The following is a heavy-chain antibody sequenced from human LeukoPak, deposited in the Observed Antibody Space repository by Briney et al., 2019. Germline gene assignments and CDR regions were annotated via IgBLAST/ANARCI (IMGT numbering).Heavy chain of an antibody. D-gene: IGHD5-12*01. V-gene: IGHV3-21*01. CDR1: GFTFSSYS. Sequence: GGSLRLSCAASGFTFSSYSMDWVRQAPGKGLEWVSSISSSSSYIYYADSVKGRFTISRDNAKNSLYLQMNSLRAEDTAVYYCARDLRWMEWLEPLHAYYYYYGMDVWGQGTTVTVSS. CDR3: ARDLRWMEWLEPLHAYYYYYGMDV. J-gene: IGHJ6*02. CDR2: ISSSSSYI.